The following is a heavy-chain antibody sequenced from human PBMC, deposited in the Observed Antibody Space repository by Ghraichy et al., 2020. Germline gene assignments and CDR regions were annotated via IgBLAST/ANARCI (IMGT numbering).Heavy chain of an antibody. D-gene: IGHD3-3*01. CDR2: ISYDGRNK. CDR1: GFTFSSYA. CDR3: ARNPSAYYDFWSGYFLSDYYYYYGMDV. V-gene: IGHV3-30*04. J-gene: IGHJ6*02. Sequence: LTCAASGFTFSSYAMHWVRQAPGKGLEWVTVISYDGRNKYYADSVKGRFTISRDNSKNTLYLQMNSLRAEDTAVYYCARNPSAYYDFWSGYFLSDYYYYYGMDVWGQGTTVTVSS.